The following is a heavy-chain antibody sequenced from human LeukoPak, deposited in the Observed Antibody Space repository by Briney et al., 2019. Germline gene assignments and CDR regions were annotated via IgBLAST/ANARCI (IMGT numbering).Heavy chain of an antibody. CDR1: EYTFTDYY. Sequence: ASVKVSCKASEYTFTDYYIHWVRQAPGQGLEWMGWITPNSGGTNYAQKFQGRVTMTRDTSISTAYMELSRLRSDDTAVYYCARDGDPAVAAALDVWGKGTTVTVSS. CDR2: ITPNSGGT. V-gene: IGHV1-2*02. J-gene: IGHJ6*04. D-gene: IGHD6-13*01. CDR3: ARDGDPAVAAALDV.